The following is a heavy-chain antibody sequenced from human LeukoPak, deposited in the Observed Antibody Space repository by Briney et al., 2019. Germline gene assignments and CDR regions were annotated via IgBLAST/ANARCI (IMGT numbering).Heavy chain of an antibody. CDR1: GFTFDDYA. D-gene: IGHD6-19*01. CDR2: ISWNSGSI. Sequence: GGSLRLSCAASGFTFDDYAMHWVRQAPGKGLEWVSGISWNSGSIGYTDSVKGRFTISRDNAKNSLYLQMNSLRAEDMALYYCAKGRMHGLANDAFDIWGQGTMVTVSS. V-gene: IGHV3-9*03. J-gene: IGHJ3*02. CDR3: AKGRMHGLANDAFDI.